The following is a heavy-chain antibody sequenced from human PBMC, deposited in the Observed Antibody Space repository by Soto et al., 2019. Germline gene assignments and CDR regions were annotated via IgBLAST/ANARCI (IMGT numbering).Heavy chain of an antibody. CDR3: ARVPIGSYSSTTFDY. CDR2: INHSGST. J-gene: IGHJ4*02. Sequence: KGLEWIGEINHSGSTNYNPSLKSRVTISVATSKNQFSLKLSSVTAADTAVYYCARVPIGSYSSTTFDYLGQGTLVIGSS. D-gene: IGHD6-13*01. V-gene: IGHV4-34*01.